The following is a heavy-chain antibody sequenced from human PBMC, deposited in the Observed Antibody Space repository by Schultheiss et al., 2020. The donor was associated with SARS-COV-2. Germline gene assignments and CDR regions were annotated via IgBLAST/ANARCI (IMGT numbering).Heavy chain of an antibody. V-gene: IGHV1-2*06. D-gene: IGHD3-22*01. Sequence: ASVKVSCKASGYTFTGYYMHWVRQAPGQGLEWMGRINPNSGGTNYAQKFQGRVTMTRDTSISTAYMELSRLRSDDTAVYYCARESGSGYYSVGAFDIWGQGTMVTVSS. CDR1: GYTFTGYY. CDR2: INPNSGGT. CDR3: ARESGSGYYSVGAFDI. J-gene: IGHJ3*02.